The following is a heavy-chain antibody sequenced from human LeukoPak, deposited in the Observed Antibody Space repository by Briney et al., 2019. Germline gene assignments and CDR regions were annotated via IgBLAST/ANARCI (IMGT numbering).Heavy chain of an antibody. CDR1: GGTFSSYA. CDR3: ARDCSSTSCYRDP. J-gene: IGHJ5*02. D-gene: IGHD2-2*01. CDR2: IIPILGIA. V-gene: IGHV1-69*04. Sequence: SVKVSCKASGGTFSSYAISWVRQAPGQGLEWMGRIIPILGIANYAQKFQGRVTITADKSTSTAYMELSSLRSEDTAVNYCARDCSSTSCYRDPWGQGTLVTVSS.